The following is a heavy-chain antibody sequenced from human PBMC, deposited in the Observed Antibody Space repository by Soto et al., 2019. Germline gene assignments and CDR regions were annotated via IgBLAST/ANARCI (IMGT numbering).Heavy chain of an antibody. J-gene: IGHJ4*02. CDR1: GYTFTSYD. CDR3: AKSATVPAAIAY. Sequence: ASVKVSCKASGYTFTSYDINWVRQATGQGLEWMGWMNPNSGNTGYAQKFQGRVTMTRNTSISTAYMELSSLRSEDTAMYYCAKSATVPAAIAYWGQGTLVTVSS. D-gene: IGHD2-2*02. V-gene: IGHV1-8*01. CDR2: MNPNSGNT.